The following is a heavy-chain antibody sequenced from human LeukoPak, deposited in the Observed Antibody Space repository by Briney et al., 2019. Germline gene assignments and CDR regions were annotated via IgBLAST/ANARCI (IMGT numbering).Heavy chain of an antibody. CDR3: ARDAPYSSSWTGGFDP. J-gene: IGHJ5*02. D-gene: IGHD6-13*01. CDR1: GCTLSSYA. V-gene: IGHV1-69*04. Sequence: SVKVSCKASGCTLSSYAISWVRQAPGKGLEWMGRIIPTLGIASYAQKFQGRVTLTADKSTRTAYMELSSLRSEDPAVYYRARDAPYSSSWTGGFDPWGEGTLVTVSS. CDR2: IIPTLGIA.